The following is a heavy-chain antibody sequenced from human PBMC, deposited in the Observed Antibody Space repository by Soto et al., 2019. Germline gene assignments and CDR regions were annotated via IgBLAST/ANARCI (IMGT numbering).Heavy chain of an antibody. CDR2: IYYSGST. J-gene: IGHJ4*02. Sequence: PSETLSLTCSVSGGSISSGGYYWSWVRQHPGKGLEWIGHIYYSGSTYYNPSLKSRVTISVDTSKNQLSLKLSSVTAADTAVYYCARERAGHIDYWGQGTLVTVS. CDR1: GGSISSGGYY. CDR3: ARERAGHIDY. D-gene: IGHD6-13*01. V-gene: IGHV4-31*03.